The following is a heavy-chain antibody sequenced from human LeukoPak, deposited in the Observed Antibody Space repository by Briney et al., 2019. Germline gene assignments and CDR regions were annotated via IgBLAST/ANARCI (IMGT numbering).Heavy chain of an antibody. Sequence: GGPLRLSCAASGFTFSSYSMNWVRQAPGKGLEWVSSISSSSSYIYYADSVKGRFTISRDNAKNSLYLQMNSLRAEDTAVYYCASIAARTYYFDYWGQGTLVTVSS. J-gene: IGHJ4*02. D-gene: IGHD6-6*01. CDR3: ASIAARTYYFDY. CDR2: ISSSSSYI. CDR1: GFTFSSYS. V-gene: IGHV3-21*01.